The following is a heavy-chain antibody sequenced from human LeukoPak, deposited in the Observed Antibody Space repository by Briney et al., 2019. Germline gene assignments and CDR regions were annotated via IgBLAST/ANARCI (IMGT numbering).Heavy chain of an antibody. D-gene: IGHD5-18*01. J-gene: IGHJ4*02. Sequence: SETLSLTCTVSGGSISNYYMTWIRQPPGKGLEWIAYVYYSGSTNYNPSLKSRVSISVDTSKNQFSLKLSSVDAADTSVYYCERGRVWLAFDSWGQGTLLTVSS. CDR1: GGSISNYY. CDR2: VYYSGST. V-gene: IGHV4-59*01. CDR3: ERGRVWLAFDS.